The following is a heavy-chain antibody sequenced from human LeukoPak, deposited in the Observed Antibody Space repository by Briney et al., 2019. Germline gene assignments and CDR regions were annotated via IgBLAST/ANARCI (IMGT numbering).Heavy chain of an antibody. Sequence: GGSLRLSCAASGFTFSSYAMSWVRQAPGKGLEWVSGIGGSAGSTYYADSVKGRFTISRDNSKNTLYLQMNSLRAEDTAVYYCAKMPVSYSSGWSNFDYWGQGTLVTVSS. J-gene: IGHJ4*02. CDR1: GFTFSSYA. CDR2: IGGSAGST. CDR3: AKMPVSYSSGWSNFDY. D-gene: IGHD6-19*01. V-gene: IGHV3-23*01.